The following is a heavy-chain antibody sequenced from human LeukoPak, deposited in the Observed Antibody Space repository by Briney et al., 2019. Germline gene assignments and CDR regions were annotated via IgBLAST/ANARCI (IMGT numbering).Heavy chain of an antibody. CDR2: INTNTGNP. Sequence: ASVKVSCKASGYTFTSYAMNWVRQAPGQGLEWMGWINTNTGNPTYAQGFTGRFVFSLDTSVSTAYLQISSLKAEDTAVYYCAREWPPEILSLGQQLVAPGFDYWGQGTLVTVSS. J-gene: IGHJ4*02. CDR3: AREWPPEILSLGQQLVAPGFDY. V-gene: IGHV7-4-1*02. CDR1: GYTFTSYA. D-gene: IGHD6-13*01.